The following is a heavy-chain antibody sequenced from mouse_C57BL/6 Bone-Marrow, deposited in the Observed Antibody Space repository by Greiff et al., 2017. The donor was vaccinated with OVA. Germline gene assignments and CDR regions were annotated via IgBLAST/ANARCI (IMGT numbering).Heavy chain of an antibody. V-gene: IGHV5-16*01. CDR2: INYDGSST. CDR3: ARAYDGYYYFDY. Sequence: DVMLVESEGGLVQPGSSMKLSCTASGFTFSDYYMAWVRQVPEKGLEWVANINYDGSSTYYLDSLKSRFIISRDNAKNILNLQMSRLKSEDTATYYCARAYDGYYYFDYWGQGTTLTVSS. J-gene: IGHJ2*01. D-gene: IGHD2-3*01. CDR1: GFTFSDYY.